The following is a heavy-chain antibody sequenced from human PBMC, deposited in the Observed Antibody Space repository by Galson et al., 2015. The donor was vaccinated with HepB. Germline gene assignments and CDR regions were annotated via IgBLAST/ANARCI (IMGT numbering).Heavy chain of an antibody. J-gene: IGHJ4*02. CDR3: SRGFDY. V-gene: IGHV1-2*02. CDR2: INPTDGGT. Sequence: SVKVSCKASGFTFTAYYLHWWRQAPGQGPEWMGWINPTDGGTSYARNSQGRVTMTRDTSITTAYMELNSLTSDDTAMFFCSRGFDYWGQGTRVAVSS. CDR1: GFTFTAYY.